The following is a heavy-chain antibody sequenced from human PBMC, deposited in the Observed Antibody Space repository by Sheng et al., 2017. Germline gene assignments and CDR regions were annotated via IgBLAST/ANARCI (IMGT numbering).Heavy chain of an antibody. D-gene: IGHD1-26*01. CDR3: AREGSGSYDYYVLHGR. CDR2: ISYDGSNK. CDR1: GFTFSSYA. J-gene: IGHJ6*03. Sequence: QVQLVESGGGVVQPGRSLRLSCAASGFTFSSYAMHWVRQAPGKGLEWVAVISYDGSNKYYADSVKGRFTISRDNSKNTLYLQMNSLRAEDTAVYYCAREGSGSYDYYVLHGRLGQRDHGHRLL. V-gene: IGHV3-30-3*01.